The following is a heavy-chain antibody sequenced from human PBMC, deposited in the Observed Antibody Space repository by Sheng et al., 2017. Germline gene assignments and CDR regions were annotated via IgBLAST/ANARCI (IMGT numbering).Heavy chain of an antibody. CDR2: TSYDGSNK. CDR1: GFTFSNYG. V-gene: IGHV3-30*18. Sequence: QVQLVESGGGVLQPGMSLRLSCAASGFTFSNYGMLWVRQAPGKGLEWVAVTSYDGSNKYYADSVKGRFTISRDNSKNTLYLQMNSLRADDTAIYYCAKVGRGTTWGGMDVWGQGTTVTVSS. CDR3: AKVGRGTTWGGMDV. J-gene: IGHJ6*02. D-gene: IGHD3-10*01.